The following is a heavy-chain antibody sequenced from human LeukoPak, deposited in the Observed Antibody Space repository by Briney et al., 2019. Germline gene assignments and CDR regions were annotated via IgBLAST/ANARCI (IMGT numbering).Heavy chain of an antibody. D-gene: IGHD3-22*01. Sequence: ASVKVSCKVSGHTLTEFSIHWVRQAPGKGLEWMGGFDPEDDETIYAQKFQGRVIMTEDTSTDTAYMELSSLRSEDTAVYYCARMRQTGYYYGSSGPNDAFDIWGQGTMVTVSS. CDR3: ARMRQTGYYYGSSGPNDAFDI. CDR2: FDPEDDET. V-gene: IGHV1-24*01. J-gene: IGHJ3*02. CDR1: GHTLTEFS.